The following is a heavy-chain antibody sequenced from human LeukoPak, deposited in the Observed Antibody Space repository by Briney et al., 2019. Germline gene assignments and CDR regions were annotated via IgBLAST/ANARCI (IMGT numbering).Heavy chain of an antibody. V-gene: IGHV3-74*01. CDR2: INEHGSIT. CDR1: GFTFSSYW. CDR3: ARDVAGSGSL. J-gene: IGHJ4*02. D-gene: IGHD3-10*01. Sequence: QAGGSLRLSSAASGFTFSSYWMHWVRQVPGKGLVWVARINEHGSITDYADSVKDRFTVSRDNAWNTLYLQMNSLRAEDTAVYYCARDVAGSGSLWGQGTLITVSS.